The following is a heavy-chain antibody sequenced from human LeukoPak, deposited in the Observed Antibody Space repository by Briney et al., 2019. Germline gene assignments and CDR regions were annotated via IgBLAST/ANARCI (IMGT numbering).Heavy chain of an antibody. V-gene: IGHV3-7*01. CDR1: GFTFSSYA. CDR2: MSEDGNEI. D-gene: IGHD2-2*01. J-gene: IGHJ4*02. CDR3: ARPRGCGSARCNNFDY. Sequence: PGGSLRLSCAASGFTFSSYAMSWVRQAPGKGLEWVAKMSEDGNEIFYADSVKGRFTISRDNTKKSLYLQLNSLRPEDSAVYYCARPRGCGSARCNNFDYWGQGTLVTVSS.